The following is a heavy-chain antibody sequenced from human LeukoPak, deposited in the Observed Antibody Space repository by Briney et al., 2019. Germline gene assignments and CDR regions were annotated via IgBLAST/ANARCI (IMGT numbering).Heavy chain of an antibody. CDR1: GFTLSNYS. Sequence: GGSLRLSCAASGFTLSNYSMNWVRQAPGKGLEWVAFISSSSSYIFYADSLKGRFTISRDNAKNSLYLQMNSLRAGDTAVYYCARDLAYGDDGLWGQGTLVTVSS. CDR2: ISSSSSYI. D-gene: IGHD4-17*01. J-gene: IGHJ4*02. CDR3: ARDLAYGDDGL. V-gene: IGHV3-21*01.